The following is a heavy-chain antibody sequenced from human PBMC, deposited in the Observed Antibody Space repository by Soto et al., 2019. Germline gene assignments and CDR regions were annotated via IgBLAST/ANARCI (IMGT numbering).Heavy chain of an antibody. CDR3: ARAPNGDYLGAFDF. Sequence: EVQLLEPGGGLVQPGGSLRLSCAASGFTFSSFFMSWVRQAPGKGLDWVSGIGANGGGTYYADSVKGRFIISRDNSKNPLYLQMNSLRAEDTAVYYCARAPNGDYLGAFDFWGQKTMVTVSS. CDR1: GFTFSSFF. J-gene: IGHJ3*01. V-gene: IGHV3-23*01. CDR2: IGANGGGT. D-gene: IGHD4-17*01.